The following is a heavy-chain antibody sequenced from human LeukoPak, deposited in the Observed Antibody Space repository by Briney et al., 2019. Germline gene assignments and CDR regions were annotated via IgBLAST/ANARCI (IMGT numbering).Heavy chain of an antibody. V-gene: IGHV3-15*01. D-gene: IGHD3-22*01. CDR2: IKSSTDGGTT. J-gene: IGHJ4*02. CDR1: GFTFTSAW. Sequence: GGSLRLSCAASGFTFTSAWMNWVRQAPGKGLEWVGGIKSSTDGGTTDYAAPVKDRFTISRDDSKNTLFLQLNSLKTEDPAVYYCIRLSSGYHYWGQGTLVTVSS. CDR3: IRLSSGYHY.